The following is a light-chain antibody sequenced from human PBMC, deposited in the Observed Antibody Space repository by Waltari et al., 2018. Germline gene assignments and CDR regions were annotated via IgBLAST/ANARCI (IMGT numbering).Light chain of an antibody. CDR1: QSIGSW. CDR2: KAS. CDR3: QQYDSYPFI. V-gene: IGKV1-5*03. J-gene: IGKJ3*01. Sequence: DIQMTQSPSTLSASVGDRVTIPCRASQSIGSWLAWYQQKPGKAPKLLIYKASSLESGVPSRFSGSGSGTEFTLTISSLQPDDFATYYCQQYDSYPFIFGPGTKVDIK.